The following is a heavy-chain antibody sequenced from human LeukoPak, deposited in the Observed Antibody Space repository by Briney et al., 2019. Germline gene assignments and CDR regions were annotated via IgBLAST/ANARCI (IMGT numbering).Heavy chain of an antibody. V-gene: IGHV4-61*01. Sequence: SETLSLTCTVSGDSISSTNYYWGWIRQPPGKGLEWIGYIYYSGSTKYNPSLKSRVTISVDTSKNQFSLRLSPVTAADTAVYYCARDWGVSARPGYMDVWGKGTTVTVSS. CDR2: IYYSGST. J-gene: IGHJ6*03. CDR3: ARDWGVSARPGYMDV. D-gene: IGHD6-6*01. CDR1: GDSISSTNYY.